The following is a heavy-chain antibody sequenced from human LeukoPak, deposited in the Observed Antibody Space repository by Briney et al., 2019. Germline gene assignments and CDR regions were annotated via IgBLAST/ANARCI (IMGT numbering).Heavy chain of an antibody. CDR1: GYTFTSYY. CDR2: INPSGGST. D-gene: IGHD5-18*01. CDR3: ARGGYSYPHDY. J-gene: IGHJ4*02. V-gene: IGHV1-46*01. Sequence: ASVKVSCKASGYTFTSYYMHWVRQAPGQGLERMGIINPSGGSTSYAQKFQGRVTMTRDMSTSTVYMELSSLRSGDTAVYYCARGGYSYPHDYWGQGTLVTVSS.